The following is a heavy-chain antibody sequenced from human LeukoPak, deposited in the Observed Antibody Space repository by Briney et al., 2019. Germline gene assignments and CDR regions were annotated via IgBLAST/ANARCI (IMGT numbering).Heavy chain of an antibody. V-gene: IGHV4-59*01. J-gene: IGHJ4*02. D-gene: IGHD3-10*01. CDR1: GGSISSYY. CDR2: LFYSGST. CDR3: ATVAVIRGVTYFDY. Sequence: SETLSLTCTVSGGSISSYYWSWIEQPPGKGLERIAYLFYSGSTDYNPSLESRVTISVDTSKNQFSLKLRSVTAADTAVYYCATVAVIRGVTYFDYWGQGTLVTVSS.